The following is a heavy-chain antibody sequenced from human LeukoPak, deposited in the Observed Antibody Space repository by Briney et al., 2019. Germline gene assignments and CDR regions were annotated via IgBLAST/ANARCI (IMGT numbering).Heavy chain of an antibody. CDR2: IKQDGSEK. V-gene: IGHV3-7*05. CDR1: GFTLSSYW. CDR3: ARTIAGATYRKYWYFDL. J-gene: IGHJ2*01. D-gene: IGHD6-25*01. Sequence: AGSLRLSCAASGFTLSSYWMSWVRQAPGKGLEWVANIKQDGSEKYHVDSVKGRFTISRDNAKNSLYLQMNSRRAEDTAVYYCARTIAGATYRKYWYFDLWGRGTLVTVSS.